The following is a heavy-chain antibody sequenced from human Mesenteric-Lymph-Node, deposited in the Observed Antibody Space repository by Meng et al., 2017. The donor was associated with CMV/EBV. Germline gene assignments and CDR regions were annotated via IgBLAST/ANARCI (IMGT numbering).Heavy chain of an antibody. J-gene: IGHJ4*02. CDR2: IIPVIGTG. Sequence: KASGDTFDSHAISGVRQAPGQGPEWMGRIIPVIGTGNYAQKFQGRVTITADKSTNTVYMHLASLRSEDTAVYYCARGRDSSGFHFDYWGQGALVTVSS. CDR1: GDTFDSHA. D-gene: IGHD3-22*01. V-gene: IGHV1-69*04. CDR3: ARGRDSSGFHFDY.